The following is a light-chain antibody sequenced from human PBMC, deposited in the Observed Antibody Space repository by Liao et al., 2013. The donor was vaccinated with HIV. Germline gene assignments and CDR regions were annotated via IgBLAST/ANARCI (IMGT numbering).Light chain of an antibody. CDR2: QDV. V-gene: IGLV3-1*01. Sequence: SYVVTQPPSVSVSPGQTASITCSGDKLGDKYVYWYQQKPGQSPVLVIYQDVKRPSGIPERFSGSNSGNTATLTISGTPAMDEADYYCQAWDSSTAYVVFGGGTKLTVL. J-gene: IGLJ2*01. CDR1: KLGDKY. CDR3: QAWDSSTAYVV.